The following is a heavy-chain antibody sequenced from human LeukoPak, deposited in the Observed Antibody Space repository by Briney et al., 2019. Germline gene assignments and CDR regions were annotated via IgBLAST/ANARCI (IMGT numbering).Heavy chain of an antibody. D-gene: IGHD2-15*01. Sequence: ASVKVSCKASGYTFPSYFMHWVRQAPGQGLEWMGIINPTGGSTTYAQKFQGRVTMTRDTSTSTVYMELSSLRSDDTAVYYCARDWVPYCSGGSCYSYAFDIWGQGTMVTVSS. CDR2: INPTGGST. J-gene: IGHJ3*02. CDR3: ARDWVPYCSGGSCYSYAFDI. V-gene: IGHV1-46*01. CDR1: GYTFPSYF.